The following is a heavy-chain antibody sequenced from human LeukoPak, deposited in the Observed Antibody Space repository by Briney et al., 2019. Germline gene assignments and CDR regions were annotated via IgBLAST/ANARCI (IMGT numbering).Heavy chain of an antibody. V-gene: IGHV3-23*01. CDR2: IVGSGGST. Sequence: GGSLRLSCAASGFTFSNYAMSWVRQAPGKGLEWVSAIVGSGGSTYYADSVKGRFTISRDNPKNTLYLQMNSLRAEDTAVYYCAKWGDYDILTGYYDSVYWGQGTLVTVSS. D-gene: IGHD3-9*01. CDR3: AKWGDYDILTGYYDSVY. CDR1: GFTFSNYA. J-gene: IGHJ4*02.